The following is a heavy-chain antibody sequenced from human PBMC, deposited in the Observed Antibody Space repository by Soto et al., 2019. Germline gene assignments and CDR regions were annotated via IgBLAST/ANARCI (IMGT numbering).Heavy chain of an antibody. Sequence: SVKVSCKASGGTFSSYAISWVRQAPGQGLEWMGGIIPIFGTANYAQKFQGRVTITADESTSTAYMELSSLRSEDTAVYYCARDLAPYGSGYYSLGFDPWGQGTLVTVSS. CDR2: IIPIFGTA. CDR3: ARDLAPYGSGYYSLGFDP. D-gene: IGHD3-22*01. V-gene: IGHV1-69*13. J-gene: IGHJ5*02. CDR1: GGTFSSYA.